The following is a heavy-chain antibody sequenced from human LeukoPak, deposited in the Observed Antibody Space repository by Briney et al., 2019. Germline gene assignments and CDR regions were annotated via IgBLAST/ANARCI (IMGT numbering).Heavy chain of an antibody. D-gene: IGHD2-2*01. CDR2: INPNSGGT. Sequence: ASVKVSCKASGYTFTGYYMHWVRQARGQGLEWMGWINPNSGGTNYAQKFQGRVTMTRDTSISTAYMELSRLRSDDTAVYYCARVPNIVVVPAAMDHWFDPWGQGTLVTVSS. V-gene: IGHV1-2*02. J-gene: IGHJ5*02. CDR3: ARVPNIVVVPAAMDHWFDP. CDR1: GYTFTGYY.